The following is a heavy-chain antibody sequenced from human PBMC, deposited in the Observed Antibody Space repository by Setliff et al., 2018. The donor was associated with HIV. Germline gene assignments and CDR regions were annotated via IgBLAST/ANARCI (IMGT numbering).Heavy chain of an antibody. CDR3: ARDKDEDYGSTSFDY. J-gene: IGHJ4*02. CDR2: LGKSNSRM. Sequence: PGGSLRLSCTASGFTFRDYSMNWVRQAPGKGLEWVSYLGKSNSRMTYADSVKGRFTISRDNAKNSLYLQLNSLRPEDTAVYYCARDKDEDYGSTSFDYWGQGILVTVSS. V-gene: IGHV3-48*04. D-gene: IGHD4-17*01. CDR1: GFTFRDYS.